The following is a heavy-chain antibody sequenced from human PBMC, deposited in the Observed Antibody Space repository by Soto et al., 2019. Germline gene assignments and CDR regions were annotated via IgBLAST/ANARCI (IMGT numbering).Heavy chain of an antibody. J-gene: IGHJ4*02. CDR1: GYTFSKYA. CDR3: AREYYYGSGPWC. CDR2: INAGNGNT. V-gene: IGHV1-3*01. D-gene: IGHD3-10*01. Sequence: ASVKVSCKASGYTFSKYAMQWVRQALGQRPEWMGWINAGNGNTKYSQKFQDRFTITRDTSTNTAYMELRSLTSDDTAVYYCAREYYYGSGPWCWGQGTLVTVSS.